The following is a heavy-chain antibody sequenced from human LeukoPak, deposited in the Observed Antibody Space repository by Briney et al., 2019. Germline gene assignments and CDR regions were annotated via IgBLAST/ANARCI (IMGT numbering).Heavy chain of an antibody. CDR3: ARDGESYYYSMDV. D-gene: IGHD4-17*01. Sequence: SETLSLTCAVYGGSFSGYYWSWIRQPPGKGLEWIGEINHSGSTNYNPSLKSRVTISVDTSKNQFSLKLSSVTAADTAVYYCARDGESYYYSMDVWGKGTTVTVSS. V-gene: IGHV4-34*01. CDR2: INHSGST. J-gene: IGHJ6*03. CDR1: GGSFSGYY.